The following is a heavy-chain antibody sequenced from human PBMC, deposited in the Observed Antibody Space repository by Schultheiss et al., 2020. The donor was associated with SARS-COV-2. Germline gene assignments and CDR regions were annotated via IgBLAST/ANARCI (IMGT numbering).Heavy chain of an antibody. Sequence: SETLSLTCAVYGGSFSGYYWSWIRQPPGKGLEWIGEINHSGRSFYNPSLKSRVTMSVDTSNSQFSLKLSSVTAADTAIYYCARGRRNIVVVVAAHNWFDPWGQGTLVTVSS. V-gene: IGHV4-34*01. D-gene: IGHD2-15*01. J-gene: IGHJ5*02. CDR2: INHSGRS. CDR1: GGSFSGYY. CDR3: ARGRRNIVVVVAAHNWFDP.